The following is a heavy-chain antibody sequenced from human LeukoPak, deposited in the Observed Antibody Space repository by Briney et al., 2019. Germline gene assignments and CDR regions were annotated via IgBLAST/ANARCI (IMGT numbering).Heavy chain of an antibody. CDR2: ISYDGNNK. J-gene: IGHJ4*02. D-gene: IGHD3-22*01. CDR1: GFTFSSYG. CDR3: AVHNSGFCY. Sequence: GGSLRLSCAASGFTFSSYGMHWVRQAPGKGLEWVAIISYDGNNKYYADSVKGRFTISRDDSKNTLYLQINSLRAEDTAVYYCAVHNSGFCYWGQGTQVTVSS. V-gene: IGHV3-30*03.